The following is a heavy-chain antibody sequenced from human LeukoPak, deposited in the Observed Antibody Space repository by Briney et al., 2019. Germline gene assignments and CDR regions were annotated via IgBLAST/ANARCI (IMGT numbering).Heavy chain of an antibody. CDR3: ASCGYYYVSGCRDAFDI. CDR2: INPNSGGT. J-gene: IGHJ3*02. CDR1: GYTFTGYY. Sequence: ASMKVSCKASGYTFTGYYMHWGRQAPGQRLEWMGRINPNSGGTNYAQKFQGRVTMTRDTSISTAYMELSRLRSDDTAVYYCASCGYYYVSGCRDAFDIWGQGTMVTVSS. D-gene: IGHD3-22*01. V-gene: IGHV1-2*06.